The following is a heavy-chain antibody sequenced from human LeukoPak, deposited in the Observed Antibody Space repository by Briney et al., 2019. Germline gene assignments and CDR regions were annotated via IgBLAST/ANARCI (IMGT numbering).Heavy chain of an antibody. V-gene: IGHV1-18*01. CDR3: ARGDYLGYYYYYMDV. CDR2: ISAYNGNT. Sequence: ASVKVSCKASGYTFTSYGISWVRQAPGQGLEWMGWISAYNGNTNYAQKLQGRVTMTTDTSTSTAYMELRSLRSDDTAVYYCARGDYLGYYYYYMDVWGKGTTVTVSS. J-gene: IGHJ6*03. D-gene: IGHD4-11*01. CDR1: GYTFTSYG.